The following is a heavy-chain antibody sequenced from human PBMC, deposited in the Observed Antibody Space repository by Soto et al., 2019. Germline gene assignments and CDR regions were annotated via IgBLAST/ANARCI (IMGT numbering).Heavy chain of an antibody. Sequence: GGSLRLSCAASGFTFSSYAMSWVRQAPGKGLEWVSAISGSGGSTYYADSVKGRFTISRDNSKNTLYLQMNSLRAEDTAVYYCAKKLSHKDSSSWSDYYYYYGMDVRGQGTTVTVSS. CDR2: ISGSGGST. CDR1: GFTFSSYA. D-gene: IGHD6-13*01. V-gene: IGHV3-23*01. CDR3: AKKLSHKDSSSWSDYYYYYGMDV. J-gene: IGHJ6*02.